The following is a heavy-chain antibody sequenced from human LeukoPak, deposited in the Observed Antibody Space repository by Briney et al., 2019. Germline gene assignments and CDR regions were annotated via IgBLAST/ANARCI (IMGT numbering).Heavy chain of an antibody. V-gene: IGHV1-2*02. CDR3: ARVYAGLLAFDI. D-gene: IGHD3-10*01. CDR1: GYTFTDYY. J-gene: IGHJ3*02. CDR2: VNPNSGVT. Sequence: ASVKVSCKASGYTFTDYYMHWVRQAPGQGLEWMGWVNPNSGVTNYVQSFQGRVTMTRDTSTSTVYMELSSLRSEDTAVYYCARVYAGLLAFDIWGQGTMVTVSS.